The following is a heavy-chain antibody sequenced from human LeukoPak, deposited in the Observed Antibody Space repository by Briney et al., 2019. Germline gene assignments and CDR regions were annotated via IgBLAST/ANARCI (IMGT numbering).Heavy chain of an antibody. D-gene: IGHD3-10*01. J-gene: IGHJ4*02. CDR3: ARDERFGELFTY. CDR2: IIPIFGTA. Sequence: SVKVSCKASGGTFSSYAISWVRQAPGQGLGWMGGIIPIFGTANYAQKFQGRVTITADESTSTAYMELSSLRSEDTAVYYRARDERFGELFTYWGQGTLVTVSS. V-gene: IGHV1-69*13. CDR1: GGTFSSYA.